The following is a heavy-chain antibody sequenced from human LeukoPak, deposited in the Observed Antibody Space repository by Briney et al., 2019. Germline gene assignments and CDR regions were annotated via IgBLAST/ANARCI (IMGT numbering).Heavy chain of an antibody. CDR2: IKQDGSEK. V-gene: IGHV3-7*01. D-gene: IGHD1-1*01. J-gene: IGHJ4*02. Sequence: PGGSLRLSCAASGFTFSSYWMSWVRQAPGKGLEWVANIKQDGSEKYYVDSVKGRFTISRDNAKNSLYLQMNSLRAEYTAANYCARDWDWNDRNDYWGQGTLVTVSS. CDR1: GFTFSSYW. CDR3: ARDWDWNDRNDY.